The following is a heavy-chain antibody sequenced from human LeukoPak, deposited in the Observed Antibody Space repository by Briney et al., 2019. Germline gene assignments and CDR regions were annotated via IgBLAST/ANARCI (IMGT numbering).Heavy chain of an antibody. CDR2: INPNSGGT. CDR1: GYTFTDSY. V-gene: IGHV1-2*02. Sequence: GASVKVSCKASGYTFTDSYMHWVRQAPGQGLEWMGWINPNSGGTNYAQKFQGRVTMTRDTSITTAYMDLSRLRSDDTAVYYCARGYYDSSGFEYFQDWGQGTLVTVSS. J-gene: IGHJ1*01. CDR3: ARGYYDSSGFEYFQD. D-gene: IGHD3-22*01.